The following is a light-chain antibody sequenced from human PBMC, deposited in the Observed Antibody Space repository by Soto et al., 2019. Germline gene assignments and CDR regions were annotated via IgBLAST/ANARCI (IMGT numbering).Light chain of an antibody. CDR2: KVS. J-gene: IGKJ1*01. Sequence: DLVLTQVPLSSPVTLGQTASISCRSSQSLVHSDGNTYLSWLQQRPCQPPRLLIYKVSNRFSGVPDRFSGSGVDTSFTLIITKVEAEDVGVYYCTQATQFPRTFGQGNKIDIK. CDR1: QSLVHSDGNTY. V-gene: IGKV2-24*01. CDR3: TQATQFPRT.